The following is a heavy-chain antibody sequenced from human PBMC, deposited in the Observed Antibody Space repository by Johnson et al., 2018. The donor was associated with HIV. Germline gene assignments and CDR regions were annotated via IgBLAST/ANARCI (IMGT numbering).Heavy chain of an antibody. Sequence: VQLVESGGGLVKPGGSLRLSCAASGFTVSSNYMSWVRQAPGKGLEWVSVIYSGGSTYYADSVNGRFTISRDHSKNTLYLQMNRLRPEDTAVDYCARGREGGTYRGGAFDLWGQGTMVPVSS. CDR3: ARGREGGTYRGGAFDL. V-gene: IGHV3-66*02. CDR1: GFTVSSNY. D-gene: IGHD1-7*01. J-gene: IGHJ3*01. CDR2: IYSGGST.